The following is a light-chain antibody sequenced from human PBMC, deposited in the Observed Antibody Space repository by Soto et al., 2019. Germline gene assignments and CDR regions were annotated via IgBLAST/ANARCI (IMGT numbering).Light chain of an antibody. CDR3: QQYYSTRMWT. CDR1: QSVLYSSNNKNY. Sequence: DIVLTQSPDSLAVSLGERATINCKSSQSVLYSSNNKNYFAWYQHKPGQPPKLLISWASTRESGVPDRFSGSGSGTDFTLTISSLQAEDVAVYYCQQYYSTRMWTFGQGTKVEIK. J-gene: IGKJ1*01. CDR2: WAS. V-gene: IGKV4-1*01.